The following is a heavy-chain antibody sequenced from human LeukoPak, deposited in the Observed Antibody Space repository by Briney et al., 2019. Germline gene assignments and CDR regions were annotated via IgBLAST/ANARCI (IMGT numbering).Heavy chain of an antibody. CDR2: IYSGGST. CDR3: FKQKTAYDILTGYYYYMDV. CDR1: GFTVNSNY. D-gene: IGHD3-9*01. V-gene: IGHV3-53*01. Sequence: GWYLRLSCTVPGFTVNSNYMSWIRQDPWKRQKWVSVIYSGGSTYHADSVKGRFTISRDNSKNTLYLQMNSLRAEDTAVFFFFKQKTAYDILTGYYYYMDVWGKGTTVTISS. J-gene: IGHJ6*03.